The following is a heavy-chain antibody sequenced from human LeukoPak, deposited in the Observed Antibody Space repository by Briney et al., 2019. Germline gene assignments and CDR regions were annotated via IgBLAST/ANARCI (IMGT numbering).Heavy chain of an antibody. V-gene: IGHV3-23*01. D-gene: IGHD3-22*01. CDR3: ARSRLYDSSGYYYVGGSWFASDI. J-gene: IGHJ3*02. CDR1: GFTFSSYA. CDR2: ISGSGGST. Sequence: GGSLRLSCAASGFTFSSYAMSWVRQAPGKGLEWISAISGSGGSTYYADSVKGRFTISRDNSKNTLYLQMNSLRAEDTAVYYCARSRLYDSSGYYYVGGSWFASDIWGQGTMVTVSS.